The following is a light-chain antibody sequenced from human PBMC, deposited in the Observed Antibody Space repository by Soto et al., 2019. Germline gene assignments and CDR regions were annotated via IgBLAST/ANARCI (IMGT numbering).Light chain of an antibody. CDR2: DAS. Sequence: EIVLTQSPATLSLSPGERATLSCRASQSVSSYLAWYQQKPCQAPRLLIYDASNRATVIPARFSGSGSGTDFKLTISNLEPEDFAVYYCQQRSNWPPYTFGQGTKLEIK. J-gene: IGKJ2*01. CDR3: QQRSNWPPYT. CDR1: QSVSSY. V-gene: IGKV3-11*01.